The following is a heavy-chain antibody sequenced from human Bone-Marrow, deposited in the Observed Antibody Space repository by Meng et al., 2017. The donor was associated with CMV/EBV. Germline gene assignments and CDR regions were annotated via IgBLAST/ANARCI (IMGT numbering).Heavy chain of an antibody. CDR2: INPNSGGT. J-gene: IGHJ4*02. CDR1: GYTFTRYD. Sequence: ASVKVSCKASGYTFTRYDINWVRQAPGQGLEWMGWINPNSGGTNYAQKFQGRVTMTRDTSISTAHMELSRLRSDDTAVYYCARSVGMGSSGWYYYWGQGTLVTVSS. CDR3: ARSVGMGSSGWYYY. V-gene: IGHV1-2*02. D-gene: IGHD6-19*01.